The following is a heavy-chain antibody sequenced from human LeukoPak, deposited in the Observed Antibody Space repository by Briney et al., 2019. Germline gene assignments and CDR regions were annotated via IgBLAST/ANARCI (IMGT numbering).Heavy chain of an antibody. V-gene: IGHV3-23*01. CDR3: ARKAQYNGHYPLDY. CDR2: TSDSCDYT. D-gene: IGHD1-7*01. Sequence: GGSLRLSCAASGFTFTSYSMSWVRQAPGKGVEWVSGTSDSCDYTYYADSVKGRFTISRDSSKNTLFLQMNSLRAEDTALYFCARKAQYNGHYPLDYWGQGTLVTVSS. J-gene: IGHJ4*02. CDR1: GFTFTSYS.